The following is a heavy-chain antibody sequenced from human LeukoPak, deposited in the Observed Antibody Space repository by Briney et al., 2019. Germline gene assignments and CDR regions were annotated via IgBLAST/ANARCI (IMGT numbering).Heavy chain of an antibody. CDR3: ASRLYDFWAGDAFDI. CDR2: ISWNRGSI. CDR1: GFTFDEYA. Sequence: GGSLRLSCAASGFTFDEYAMHWVRQGPWKGLEWVSGISWNRGSIGYADSVKGRFTISRDNAKNSLYLQMNSLRAEDMALYYCASRLYDFWAGDAFDIWGQGTMVTVSS. V-gene: IGHV3-9*03. J-gene: IGHJ3*02. D-gene: IGHD3-3*01.